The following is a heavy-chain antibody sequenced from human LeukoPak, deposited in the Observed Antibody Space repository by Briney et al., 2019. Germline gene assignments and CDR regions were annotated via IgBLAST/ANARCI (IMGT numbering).Heavy chain of an antibody. Sequence: LPGGSLRLSCAASGFTFSSYAMSWVRQAPGKGLEWVSGISGSGDNTYYADSVKGRFTISRDNSKNTLYLQMNSLRAEDTAVYYCAKYSNGWRTDAFDIWGQGTMVTISS. CDR2: ISGSGDNT. D-gene: IGHD6-19*01. CDR3: AKYSNGWRTDAFDI. J-gene: IGHJ3*02. CDR1: GFTFSSYA. V-gene: IGHV3-23*01.